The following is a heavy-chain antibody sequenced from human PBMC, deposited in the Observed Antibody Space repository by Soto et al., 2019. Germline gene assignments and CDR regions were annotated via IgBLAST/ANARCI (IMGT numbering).Heavy chain of an antibody. CDR2: IIPILGTP. J-gene: IGHJ4*02. V-gene: IGHV1-69*10. CDR3: AIGGVTLDF. CDR1: GVSFSSYA. Sequence: ASVKFSCKASGVSFSSYAISWVRQAPGQGLQWMAGIIPILGTPNYAHQFQGRVTITADRSTTTAYMELSSLISEDTAVYFCAIGGVTLDFWGQGTLVT. D-gene: IGHD2-8*01.